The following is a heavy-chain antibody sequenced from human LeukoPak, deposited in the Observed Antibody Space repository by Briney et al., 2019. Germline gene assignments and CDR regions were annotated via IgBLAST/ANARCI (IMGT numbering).Heavy chain of an antibody. J-gene: IGHJ4*02. Sequence: SVKVSCKASGGTFSSYAISWVRQAPGQGLEWMGGIIPIYGTVNYAQKFQGRVTITADESTCTAYMELSSLRSEDTAVYYCARGPKVTNNFDYWGQGTLVTVSS. CDR2: IIPIYGTV. V-gene: IGHV1-69*01. CDR1: GGTFSSYA. CDR3: ARGPKVTNNFDY. D-gene: IGHD2-21*02.